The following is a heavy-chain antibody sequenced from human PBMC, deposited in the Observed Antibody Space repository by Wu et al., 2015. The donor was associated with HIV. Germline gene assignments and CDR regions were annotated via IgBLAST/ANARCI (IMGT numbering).Heavy chain of an antibody. CDR3: ARDYSVDYDSSGYYYFDY. Sequence: QVQLVQSGAEVKKPGASVKVSCKASGYTFTSYGISWVRQAPGQGLEWMGWISAYNGNTNYAQKLQGRVTMTTDTSTSTAYMELRSLRSDDTAVYYCARDYSVDYDSSGYYYFDYWGQGTLVTVSS. J-gene: IGHJ4*02. CDR1: GYTFTSYG. V-gene: IGHV1-18*01. CDR2: ISAYNGNT. D-gene: IGHD3-22*01.